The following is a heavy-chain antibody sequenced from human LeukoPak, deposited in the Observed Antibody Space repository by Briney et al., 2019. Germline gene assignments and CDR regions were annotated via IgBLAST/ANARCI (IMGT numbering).Heavy chain of an antibody. J-gene: IGHJ4*02. Sequence: GESLKISCKGSGYSFTTYWIGWARQMPGKGLEWMGIIYPGDSDTTYSPSFQGQVTISADKSISTAYLQWSSLKASDTAMYYCARLYYYDRTGYYPYRGQGTLVTVSS. CDR2: IYPGDSDT. V-gene: IGHV5-51*01. CDR1: GYSFTTYW. CDR3: ARLYYYDRTGYYPY. D-gene: IGHD3-22*01.